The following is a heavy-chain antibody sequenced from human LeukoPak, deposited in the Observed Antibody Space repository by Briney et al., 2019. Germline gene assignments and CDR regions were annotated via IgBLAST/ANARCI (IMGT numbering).Heavy chain of an antibody. Sequence: SETLSLTCTVSGGSISTGSYCWSWIRQPAGKGLEWIGHIYTSGNTNYNPSLKSRVTISVDTSKNQFSLKLSSVTAADTAVYYCASFGERPLDVWGKGTTVTISS. CDR3: ASFGERPLDV. V-gene: IGHV4-61*09. CDR1: GGSISTGSYC. CDR2: IYTSGNT. J-gene: IGHJ6*04. D-gene: IGHD3-10*01.